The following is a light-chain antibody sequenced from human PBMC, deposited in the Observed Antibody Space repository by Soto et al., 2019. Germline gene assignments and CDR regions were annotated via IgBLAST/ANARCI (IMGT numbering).Light chain of an antibody. Sequence: QSALTQPPSASGTPGQRVTISCSGSSSNIGSKDVNWYQQLPETAPKVLMYSNNQRPSGVPDRFSGSKSVTSASLAISGLQSEDEADYYCAAWDDSLNGYVFGTGTKVTVL. CDR1: SSNIGSKD. V-gene: IGLV1-44*01. CDR3: AAWDDSLNGYV. J-gene: IGLJ1*01. CDR2: SNN.